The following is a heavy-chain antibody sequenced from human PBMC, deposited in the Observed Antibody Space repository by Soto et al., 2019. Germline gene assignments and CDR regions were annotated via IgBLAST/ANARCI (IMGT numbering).Heavy chain of an antibody. Sequence: PGGSLRLSCAASGFTFSSYEMNWFRQAPGKGLEWVSYISSSGSTIYYADSVKGRFTISRDNAKNSLYLQMNSLRAEDTAVYYCARAYGDHPYFDYWGQGTLVTVSS. CDR3: ARAYGDHPYFDY. CDR2: ISSSGSTI. V-gene: IGHV3-48*03. CDR1: GFTFSSYE. D-gene: IGHD4-17*01. J-gene: IGHJ4*02.